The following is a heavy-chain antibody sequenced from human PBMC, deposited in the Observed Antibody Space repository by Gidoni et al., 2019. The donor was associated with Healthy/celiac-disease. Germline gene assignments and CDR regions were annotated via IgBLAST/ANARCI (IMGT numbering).Heavy chain of an antibody. J-gene: IGHJ4*02. Sequence: QVTLRESGPALVKPTQTLTLTCTFSGFSLSTSGMCVSWIRQPPGKALEWLALIDWDDDKYYSTSLKTRLNISKDTSKNQVVLTMTNMDPVDTATYYCARTGYSSGWRAVDYWGQGTLVTVSS. CDR2: IDWDDDK. CDR3: ARTGYSSGWRAVDY. CDR1: GFSLSTSGMC. V-gene: IGHV2-70*01. D-gene: IGHD6-19*01.